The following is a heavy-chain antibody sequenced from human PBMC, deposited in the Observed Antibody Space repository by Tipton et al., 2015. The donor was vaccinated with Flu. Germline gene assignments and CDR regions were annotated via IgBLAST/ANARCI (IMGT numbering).Heavy chain of an antibody. CDR1: GGSISSYY. CDR2: IYTSGST. D-gene: IGHD1-26*01. CDR3: ARDLPHRYSGSYSWPLL. J-gene: IGHJ4*02. V-gene: IGHV4-4*07. Sequence: TLSLTCTVSGGSISSYYWSWIRQPAGKGLEWIGRIYTSGSTNYNPSLKGRVTMSVDTSKNQFSLKLSSVTAADTAEYYCARDLPHRYSGSYSWPLLWGQGTLVTVSS.